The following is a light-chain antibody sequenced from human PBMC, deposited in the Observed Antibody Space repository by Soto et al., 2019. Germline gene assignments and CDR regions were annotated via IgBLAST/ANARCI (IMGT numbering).Light chain of an antibody. CDR3: QQHGSSPRT. V-gene: IGKV3-20*01. J-gene: IGKJ2*01. Sequence: EIVLTQFPGTLSLSPGERATLSCRASQSVSSYLAWYQQKPGQAPRLLIYGASNRATGIPDRFSGSGSGTDFTLTISRLEPEDFAVYYCQQHGSSPRTFGQGTKLEIK. CDR2: GAS. CDR1: QSVSSY.